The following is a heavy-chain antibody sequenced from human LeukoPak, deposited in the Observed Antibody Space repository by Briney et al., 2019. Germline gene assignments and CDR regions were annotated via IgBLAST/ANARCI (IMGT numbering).Heavy chain of an antibody. V-gene: IGHV3-21*04. CDR3: AKDPTGFVAAPEGYFDY. J-gene: IGHJ4*02. D-gene: IGHD6-19*01. CDR1: GFTFSSYS. Sequence: GGSLRLSCAASGFTFSSYSMNWVRQAPGKGLEWVSSISSSSSYIYYADSVKGRFTISRDNAKNSLYLQMNSLRAEDTAVYYCAKDPTGFVAAPEGYFDYWGQGTLVTVSS. CDR2: ISSSSSYI.